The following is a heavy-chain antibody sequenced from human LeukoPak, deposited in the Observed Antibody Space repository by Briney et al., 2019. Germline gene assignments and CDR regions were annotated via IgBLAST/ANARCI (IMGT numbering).Heavy chain of an antibody. V-gene: IGHV3-11*04. CDR2: ISSSGSPI. J-gene: IGHJ4*02. Sequence: PGGSLRLSCAASGSTFSDHYMSWIRQAPGKGLELVSYISSSGSPIYYADSVKGRFTVSRDNAKKSLYLQMNNLRAEDTAVYFCARDRWELRLLFDYWGQGSLVTVSS. CDR3: ARDRWELRLLFDY. D-gene: IGHD2-15*01. CDR1: GSTFSDHY.